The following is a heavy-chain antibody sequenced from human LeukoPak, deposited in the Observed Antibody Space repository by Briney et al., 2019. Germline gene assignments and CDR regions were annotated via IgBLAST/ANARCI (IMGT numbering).Heavy chain of an antibody. Sequence: PGGSLRLSCAASGFTFSSYAMHWVRQAPGKGLEYVSAISSNGGSTYYANSVKGRFTISRDNSKNTLYLQMGSLRAEDMAVYYCARVGYYYDSSGYSDYYYGMDVWGQGTTVTVS. CDR2: ISSNGGST. V-gene: IGHV3-64*01. CDR1: GFTFSSYA. D-gene: IGHD3-22*01. CDR3: ARVGYYYDSSGYSDYYYGMDV. J-gene: IGHJ6*02.